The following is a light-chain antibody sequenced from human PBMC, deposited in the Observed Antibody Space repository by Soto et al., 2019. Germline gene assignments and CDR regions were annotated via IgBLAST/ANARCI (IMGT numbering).Light chain of an antibody. J-gene: IGKJ2*01. V-gene: IGKV3-20*01. CDR3: QQYGSSPYT. Sequence: EIVLTQSPGTLSLSPGERATLSCRASQSVSSDYLAWYQQKAGQAPRLLLSGASNRATAIPDRFSGSGSGTDFTLTICRLEPEDFAVYSCQQYGSSPYTFGQGTKVEI. CDR2: GAS. CDR1: QSVSSDY.